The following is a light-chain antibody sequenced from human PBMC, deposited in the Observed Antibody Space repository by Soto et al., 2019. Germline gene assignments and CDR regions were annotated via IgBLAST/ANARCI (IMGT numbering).Light chain of an antibody. CDR2: GAS. CDR3: QQYNNWPPWT. V-gene: IGKV3-15*01. J-gene: IGKJ1*01. Sequence: EIVMTQSAATLSVTPGERATLSCRASQSVSSNLAWYQQKPGQAPRLLIYGASTRATGIPARFSGSGSGTEFTLTISSLHSEDFAVYYCQQYNNWPPWTFCQGTIVDIK. CDR1: QSVSSN.